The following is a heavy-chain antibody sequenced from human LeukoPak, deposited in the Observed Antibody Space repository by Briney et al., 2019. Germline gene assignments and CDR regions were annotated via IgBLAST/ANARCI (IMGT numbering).Heavy chain of an antibody. CDR3: ARGLRSGSYYNA. Sequence: SETLSLTCTVSGGSISSYYWSWIRQPPGKGLEWIGEINHSGSTNYNPSLKSRVTISVDTSKNQFSLKLSSVTAADTAVYYCARGLRSGSYYNAWGQGTLVTVSS. CDR2: INHSGST. CDR1: GGSISSYY. J-gene: IGHJ5*02. V-gene: IGHV4-34*01. D-gene: IGHD3-10*02.